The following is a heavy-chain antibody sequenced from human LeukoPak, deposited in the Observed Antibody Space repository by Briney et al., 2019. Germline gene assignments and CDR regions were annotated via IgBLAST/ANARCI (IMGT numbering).Heavy chain of an antibody. CDR1: GYTFTGYY. Sequence: ASVKVSCKASGYTFTGYYMHWVRQAPGQGLEWMGWINPNSGGTNYAQKFQGRVTMTRDTSISTAYMELSRLGSDDTAVYYCARDRAWIQLWRSLDYWGQGTLVTVSS. J-gene: IGHJ4*02. CDR2: INPNSGGT. D-gene: IGHD5-18*01. CDR3: ARDRAWIQLWRSLDY. V-gene: IGHV1-2*02.